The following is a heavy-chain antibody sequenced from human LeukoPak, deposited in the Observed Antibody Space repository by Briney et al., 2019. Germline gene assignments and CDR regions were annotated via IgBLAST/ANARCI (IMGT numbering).Heavy chain of an antibody. CDR2: IYPGDSDT. D-gene: IGHD6-6*01. J-gene: IGHJ4*02. CDR1: AYGFTNYW. CDR3: ASFEGIAARPYY. V-gene: IGHV5-51*01. Sequence: GEALQISSQGSAYGFTNYWIGWVRPMPGKDREWMGIIYPGDSDTRYSPSFQGQVTISADKSISTAYLQWSSLKASDTAMYYCASFEGIAARPYYWGQGTLVTVSS.